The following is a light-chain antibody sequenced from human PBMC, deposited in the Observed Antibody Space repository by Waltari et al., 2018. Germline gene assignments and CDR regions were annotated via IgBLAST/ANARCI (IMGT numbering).Light chain of an antibody. CDR2: DVY. V-gene: IGLV2-14*01. Sequence: QSALTQPASVSGSPGQAIIISCTGTGSDVGGYDYFSWYQQYPGKAPRLIIYDVYNRPSGVSIRFACSKAANTASLTISGVQAEDDSVYYCSSYASSGVVFGGGTKLTGL. J-gene: IGLJ2*01. CDR1: GSDVGGYDY. CDR3: SSYASSGVV.